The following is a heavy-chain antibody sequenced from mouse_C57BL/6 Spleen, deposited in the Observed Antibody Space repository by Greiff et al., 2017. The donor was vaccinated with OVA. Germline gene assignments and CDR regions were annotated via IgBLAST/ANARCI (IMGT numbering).Heavy chain of an antibody. CDR3: ASSQSSGYWYFDV. V-gene: IGHV1-52*01. CDR1: GYTFTSYW. Sequence: VQLQQPGAELVRPGSSVKLSCKASGYTFTSYWMHWVKQRPIQGLEWIGNIDPSDSETHYNQKFKDKATLTVDKSSSTAYMQLSSLTSEDSAVYYCASSQSSGYWYFDVWGTGTTVTVSS. J-gene: IGHJ1*03. CDR2: IDPSDSET. D-gene: IGHD3-2*02.